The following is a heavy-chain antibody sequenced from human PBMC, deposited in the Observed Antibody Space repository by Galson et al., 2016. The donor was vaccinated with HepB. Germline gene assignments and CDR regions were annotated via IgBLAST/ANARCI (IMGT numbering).Heavy chain of an antibody. Sequence: SLRLSCAASGFTFSSYAMSWVRQAPGKGLEWVLGISGSGGSTYYADSVKGRFTISRDNSKNTLYLQMNSLRAEDTAVYYCAKGGRYFPIGPWGQGTLVTVSS. D-gene: IGHD3-9*01. CDR1: GFTFSSYA. CDR2: ISGSGGST. J-gene: IGHJ5*02. V-gene: IGHV3-23*01. CDR3: AKGGRYFPIGP.